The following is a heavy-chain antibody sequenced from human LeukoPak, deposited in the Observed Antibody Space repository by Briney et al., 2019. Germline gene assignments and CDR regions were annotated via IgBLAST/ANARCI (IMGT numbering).Heavy chain of an antibody. J-gene: IGHJ4*02. CDR2: ISGSGESI. V-gene: IGHV3-23*01. D-gene: IGHD1-26*01. Sequence: GGSLRLSCAASGFTFDSYAMSWVRQGPGKGLEWVSAISGSGESIYYAHSVKGRFTISRDNSDNTLYLQMNSLKAEDTAIYYCARSFYSGSYYRLNSWGQGTLVTVSS. CDR1: GFTFDSYA. CDR3: ARSFYSGSYYRLNS.